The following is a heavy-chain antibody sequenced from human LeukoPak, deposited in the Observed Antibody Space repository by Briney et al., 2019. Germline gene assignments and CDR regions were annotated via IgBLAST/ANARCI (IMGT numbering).Heavy chain of an antibody. CDR1: GGSFSGYY. CDR2: INHSGST. J-gene: IGHJ4*02. CDR3: ARQTSSWD. V-gene: IGHV4-34*01. Sequence: SETLSLTCAVYGGSFSGYYWSWIRQPPGKGLEWIGEINHSGSTNYNPSLKSRVTISVDTSKNQFSLQLNSVTPEDTAVYYCARQTSSWDWGQGTLVTVSS. D-gene: IGHD7-27*01.